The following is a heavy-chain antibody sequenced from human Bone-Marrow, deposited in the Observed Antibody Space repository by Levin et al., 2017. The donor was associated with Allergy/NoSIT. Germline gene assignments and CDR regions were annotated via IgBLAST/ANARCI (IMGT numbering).Heavy chain of an antibody. D-gene: IGHD2-2*01. CDR1: GGTFSSYA. J-gene: IGHJ3*02. Sequence: KISCKASGGTFSSYAISWVRQAPGQGLEWMGGIIPIFGTANYAQKFQGRVTITADESTSTAYMELSSLRSEDTAVYYCARVRVNEYQLLIGAFDIWGQGTMVTVSS. V-gene: IGHV1-69*01. CDR2: IIPIFGTA. CDR3: ARVRVNEYQLLIGAFDI.